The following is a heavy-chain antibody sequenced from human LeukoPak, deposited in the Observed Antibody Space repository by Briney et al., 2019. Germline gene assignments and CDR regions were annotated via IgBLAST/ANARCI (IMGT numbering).Heavy chain of an antibody. Sequence: ASVKVSCKASGGTFTSYAISWVRQARGQGREWMGGIIPIFGTANYAQKFQGRVTINADKYTSTAYMEVSRRRSEDTAVYYCSSKWGRECSGGTCYHAFDIWGQGTMVTVSS. D-gene: IGHD2-15*01. J-gene: IGHJ3*02. V-gene: IGHV1-69*06. CDR2: IIPIFGTA. CDR3: SSKWGRECSGGTCYHAFDI. CDR1: GGTFTSYA.